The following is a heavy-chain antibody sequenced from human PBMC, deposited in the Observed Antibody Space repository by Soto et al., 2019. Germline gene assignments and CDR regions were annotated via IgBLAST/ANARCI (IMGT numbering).Heavy chain of an antibody. D-gene: IGHD5-12*01. CDR3: AKGAEGYVVSSLDS. CDR1: GFRFSDFA. Sequence: EVQLLESGGGFVQPGGSLRLSCAASGFRFSDFAMTWVRQAPGRGLEWVSAITGTASRTYYADSVKGRFTISRDNSKNALYLQINSLRAEDTAIYYCAKGAEGYVVSSLDSWGQGTLVTVSS. CDR2: ITGTASRT. J-gene: IGHJ4*02. V-gene: IGHV3-23*01.